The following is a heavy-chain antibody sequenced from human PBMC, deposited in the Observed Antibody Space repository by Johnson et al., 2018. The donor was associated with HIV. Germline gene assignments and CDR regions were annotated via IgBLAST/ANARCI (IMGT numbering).Heavy chain of an antibody. CDR2: IKEDGSQK. Sequence: VQLVESGGGLVKPGGSLRLSCAASGFTFSDYYMSWIRQAPGKGLEWVANIKEDGSQKYYAHSVRGRFTISRDNSKNTLYLQMGSLRVEDMAVYYCARDGYYDRSGYWGLDAFHIWGQGTTVTVSS. CDR1: GFTFSDYY. D-gene: IGHD3-22*01. V-gene: IGHV3-7*01. J-gene: IGHJ3*02. CDR3: ARDGYYDRSGYWGLDAFHI.